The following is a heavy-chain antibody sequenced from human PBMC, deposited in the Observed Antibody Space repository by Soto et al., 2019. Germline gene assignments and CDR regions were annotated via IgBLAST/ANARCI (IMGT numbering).Heavy chain of an antibody. CDR2: IYWDDDE. J-gene: IGHJ4*02. Sequence: QITLKESGPTLVKPTQTLTLTCSFSGFSLTTDGVGVGWVRQPPGEALEWLALIYWDDDEPYSPSLKTRLTITKDPSKNQVVLIMTNMDRVDTATYYCAHSRNLITEDAQVGDFDYWGQGTLVTVSS. V-gene: IGHV2-5*02. D-gene: IGHD3-10*01. CDR3: AHSRNLITEDAQVGDFDY. CDR1: GFSLTTDGVG.